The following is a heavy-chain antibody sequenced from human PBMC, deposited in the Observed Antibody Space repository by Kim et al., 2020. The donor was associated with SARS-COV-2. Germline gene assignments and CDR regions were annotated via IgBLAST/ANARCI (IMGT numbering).Heavy chain of an antibody. CDR3: ARVLYDFWSGYYKGYNWFDP. V-gene: IGHV4-30-2*01. CDR1: GGSISSGGYS. D-gene: IGHD3-3*01. J-gene: IGHJ5*02. Sequence: SETLSLTCAVSGGSISSGGYSWSWIRQPPGKGLEWIGYIYHSGSTYYNPSLKSRVTISVDRSKNQFSLKLSSVTAADTAVYYCARVLYDFWSGYYKGYNWFDPWGQGTLVTVSS. CDR2: IYHSGST.